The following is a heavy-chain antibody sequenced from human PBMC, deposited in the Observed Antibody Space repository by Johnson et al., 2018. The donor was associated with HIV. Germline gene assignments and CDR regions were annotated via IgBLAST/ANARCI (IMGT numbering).Heavy chain of an antibody. CDR2: ISFDGSNE. D-gene: IGHD3-22*01. CDR1: GFTFSSYG. CDR3: VRGRMSMTVGDLRGVTFDV. V-gene: IGHV3-30*19. Sequence: QVQLVESGGGVVQPGGSLRLSCAASGFTFSSYGMHWVRQAPGKGLAWVAVISFDGSNEYYTDSVKGRFTISRDNSKNTLYLQMNSLRAEDTAICYRVRGRMSMTVGDLRGVTFDVWGQGKMVNVAS. J-gene: IGHJ3*01.